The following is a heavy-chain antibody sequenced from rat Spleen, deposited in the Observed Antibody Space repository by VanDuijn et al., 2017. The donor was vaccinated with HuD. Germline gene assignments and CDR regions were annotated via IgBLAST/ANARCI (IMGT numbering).Heavy chain of an antibody. J-gene: IGHJ2*01. V-gene: IGHV5S13*01. CDR1: GFTFSDYG. Sequence: EVQLVESGGALVQPGRSLKLSCVASGFTFSDYGMAWVRQAPTKGLEWVASIGTGGGNTYYRDSVKGRFTISRDNAKNTLYLQMDSLRSEDTATYYCARETGYNSYFDYWGQGVMVTVSS. D-gene: IGHD1-4*01. CDR3: ARETGYNSYFDY. CDR2: IGTGGGNT.